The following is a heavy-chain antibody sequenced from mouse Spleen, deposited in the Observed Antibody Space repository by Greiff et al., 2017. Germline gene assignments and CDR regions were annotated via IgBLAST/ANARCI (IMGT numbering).Heavy chain of an antibody. V-gene: IGHV1-22*01. CDR3: ARETTTVVADYYAMDY. CDR1: GYKFTDYN. J-gene: IGHJ4*01. Sequence: EVQLQQSGPELVKPGASVKMSCKALGYKFTDYNMTWVKQSQGKSLEWIGYINPNNGGTSYNQKFKGKATLTVNKSSSTAYMELRSLTSEDSAVYYCARETTTVVADYYAMDYWGQGTSVTVSS. D-gene: IGHD1-1*01. CDR2: INPNNGGT.